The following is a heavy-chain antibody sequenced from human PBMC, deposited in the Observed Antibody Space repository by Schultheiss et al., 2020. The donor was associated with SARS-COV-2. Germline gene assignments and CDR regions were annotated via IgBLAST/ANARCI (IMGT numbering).Heavy chain of an antibody. CDR3: ASEPPGIAVAGRRGTLLD. CDR2: ISGSGGNT. J-gene: IGHJ4*02. V-gene: IGHV3-23*01. Sequence: GGSLRLSCAASGFTFSSYAMSWVRQAPGKGLEWVSAISGSGGNTYYADSVKGRFTISRDNAKNSLYLQMNSLRAEDTAVYYCASEPPGIAVAGRRGTLLDWGQGTLVTVSS. D-gene: IGHD6-19*01. CDR1: GFTFSSYA.